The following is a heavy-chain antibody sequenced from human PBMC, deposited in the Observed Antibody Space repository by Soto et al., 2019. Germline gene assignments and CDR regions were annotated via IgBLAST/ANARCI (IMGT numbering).Heavy chain of an antibody. CDR2: IIPIFGTA. CDR1: GGTFSSYA. Sequence: QVQLVQSGAEVKKPGSSVKVSCKASGGTFSSYAISWVRQAPGQGLEWMGGIIPIFGTANYAQKFQGRVTITADISPSKAYRGLSSLRSGDTAVYYCAREGGVGATTGWDWGQGTLVTVSS. V-gene: IGHV1-69*06. CDR3: AREGGVGATTGWD. J-gene: IGHJ4*02. D-gene: IGHD1-26*01.